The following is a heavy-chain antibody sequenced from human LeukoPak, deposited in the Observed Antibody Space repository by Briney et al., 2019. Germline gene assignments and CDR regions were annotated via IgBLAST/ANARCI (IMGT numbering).Heavy chain of an antibody. CDR3: ARGHYYDSSDYAGWFDP. J-gene: IGHJ5*02. CDR2: IYDSGST. D-gene: IGHD3-22*01. V-gene: IGHV4-30-4*01. Sequence: SSETLSLTCNVSGGAITSGDYYWSWIRQPPGKGLEWIGYIYDSGSTYYNPSLKSQVTISVDTSKNQFSLNLSSVTAADTAVYYCARGHYYDSSDYAGWFDPWGQGTLVTVSS. CDR1: GGAITSGDYY.